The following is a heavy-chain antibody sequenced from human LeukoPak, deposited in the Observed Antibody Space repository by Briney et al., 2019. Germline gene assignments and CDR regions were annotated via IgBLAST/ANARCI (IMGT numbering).Heavy chain of an antibody. CDR3: AMYSSSWHYFDY. CDR2: IYYSGST. V-gene: IGHV4-39*01. J-gene: IGHJ4*02. D-gene: IGHD6-13*01. CDR1: GGSISSSSYY. Sequence: SETLSLTCTVSGGSISSSSYYWGWIRQPPGKGLEWIGSIYYSGSTYYNPSLKSRVTISVDTSKNQFSLKLSSVTAADTAVYYCAMYSSSWHYFDYWGRGTLVTVSS.